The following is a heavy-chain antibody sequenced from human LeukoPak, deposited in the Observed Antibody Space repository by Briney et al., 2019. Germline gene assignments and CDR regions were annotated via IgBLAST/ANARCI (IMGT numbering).Heavy chain of an antibody. Sequence: PSETLSLTCTVSGGSISSFYWSWIRQPPGKGLEWIAFIHYSGSTNYNPSPRSRVTISVDTSKNQFSLNLSSVTAADTAVYYCARHGQRYDSSFDCWGQGTLVTVSS. D-gene: IGHD6-13*01. CDR2: IHYSGST. V-gene: IGHV4-59*08. CDR1: GGSISSFY. CDR3: ARHGQRYDSSFDC. J-gene: IGHJ4*02.